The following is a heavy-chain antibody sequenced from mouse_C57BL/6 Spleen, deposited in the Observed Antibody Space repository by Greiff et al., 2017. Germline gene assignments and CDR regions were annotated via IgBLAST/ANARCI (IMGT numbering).Heavy chain of an antibody. CDR2: IHPSDSDT. Sequence: QVQLQQPGAELVKPGASVKVSCKASGYTFTSYWMHWVKQRPGQGLEWIGRIHPSDSDTNYNQKFKGKATLTVDKSSSTAYMQLSSLTSEDSAVYYCAIKDYDGYYDLPWGQGTSVTVSS. CDR1: GYTFTSYW. J-gene: IGHJ4*01. CDR3: AIKDYDGYYDLP. V-gene: IGHV1-74*01. D-gene: IGHD2-3*01.